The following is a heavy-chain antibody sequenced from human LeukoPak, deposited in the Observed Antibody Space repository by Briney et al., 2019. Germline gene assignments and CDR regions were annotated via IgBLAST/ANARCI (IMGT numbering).Heavy chain of an antibody. V-gene: IGHV4-34*01. Sequence: PSETLSLTCAVYGGSFSGYYWSWIRQPPGKGLEWIGDINHSGSTNYNPSLKSRVTISVDTSKNQFSLKLSSVTAADTAVYYCARGRGVPAATSRLDYWGQGTLVTVSS. D-gene: IGHD2-2*01. CDR3: ARGRGVPAATSRLDY. CDR1: GGSFSGYY. CDR2: INHSGST. J-gene: IGHJ4*02.